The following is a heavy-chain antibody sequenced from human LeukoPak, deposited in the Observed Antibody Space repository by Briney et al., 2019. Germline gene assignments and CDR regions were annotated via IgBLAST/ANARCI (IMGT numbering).Heavy chain of an antibody. D-gene: IGHD5-12*01. V-gene: IGHV1-69*05. CDR3: ARGGGYSGYDWNFDY. J-gene: IGHJ4*02. Sequence: SVKVSCKASGGTFSSYAISWVRQAPGQGLEWMGGIIPIFGTANYAQKFQGRVTITTDESTSTAYMELSSLRSEDTAVYYCARGGGYSGYDWNFDYWGQGTLVTVFS. CDR2: IIPIFGTA. CDR1: GGTFSSYA.